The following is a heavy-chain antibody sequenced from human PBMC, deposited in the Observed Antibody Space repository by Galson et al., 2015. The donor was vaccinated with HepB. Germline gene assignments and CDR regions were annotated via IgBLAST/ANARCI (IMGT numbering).Heavy chain of an antibody. Sequence: ETLSLTCAVYGGSFSGYYWSWIRQPPGKGLEWIGEINHSGGTNYRPSLKSRVTISVDKSKNQFSLKLTSVTAADTAVYYCARAKEGRGYFDYWGQGTLVTVSS. V-gene: IGHV4-34*01. CDR1: GGSFSGYY. CDR2: INHSGGT. D-gene: IGHD3-10*01. J-gene: IGHJ4*02. CDR3: ARAKEGRGYFDY.